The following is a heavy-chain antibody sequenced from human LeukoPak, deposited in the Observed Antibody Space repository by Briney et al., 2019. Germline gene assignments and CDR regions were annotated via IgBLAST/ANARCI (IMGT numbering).Heavy chain of an antibody. CDR1: GYSFTSYW. CDR2: IYPDDSDT. D-gene: IGHD4-17*01. CDR3: ARSGYREYGDSGVDY. Sequence: HGESLKISCKRSGYSFTSYWIGWVRQMPGKGLEWMVIIYPDDSDTRYSPSFQGQVTISADKSISTAYLQWSSLKASDTAMYYCARSGYREYGDSGVDYWGQGTLVTVSS. J-gene: IGHJ4*02. V-gene: IGHV5-51*01.